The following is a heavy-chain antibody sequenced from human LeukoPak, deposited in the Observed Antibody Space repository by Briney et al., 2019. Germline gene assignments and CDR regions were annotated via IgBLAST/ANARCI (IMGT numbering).Heavy chain of an antibody. Sequence: GASVKVSCKASGYTFTSYAISWVRQAPGQGLEWMGGVIPIFGTANYAQKFQGRVTITTDESTSTAYMELSSLRSEDTAVYYCASPRDRSLDAFDIWGQGTMVTVSS. V-gene: IGHV1-69*05. CDR2: VIPIFGTA. J-gene: IGHJ3*02. CDR3: ASPRDRSLDAFDI. CDR1: GYTFTSYA.